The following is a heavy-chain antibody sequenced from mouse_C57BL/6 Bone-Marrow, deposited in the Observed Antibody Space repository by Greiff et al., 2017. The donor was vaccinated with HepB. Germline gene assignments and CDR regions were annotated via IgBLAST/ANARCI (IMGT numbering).Heavy chain of an antibody. Sequence: VQLQQPGAELVKPGASVKLSCKASGYTFTSYWMQWVKQRPGQGLEWIGEIDPSDSYTNYNQKLKGKATLTVDTSSSTAYMQISSLTSEDSAVYYWARGRGISMDYWGQGTSVTVSS. CDR3: ARGRGISMDY. CDR1: GYTFTSYW. V-gene: IGHV1-50*01. CDR2: IDPSDSYT. J-gene: IGHJ4*01.